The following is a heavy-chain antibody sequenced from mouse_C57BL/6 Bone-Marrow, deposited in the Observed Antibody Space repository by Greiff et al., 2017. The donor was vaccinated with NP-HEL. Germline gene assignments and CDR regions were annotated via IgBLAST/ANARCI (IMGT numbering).Heavy chain of an antibody. D-gene: IGHD1-1*01. CDR1: GYAFSSYW. V-gene: IGHV1-80*01. J-gene: IGHJ4*01. CDR3: ARGDYGSSRFGYAMDY. Sequence: VKLQESGAELVKPGASVKISCKVSGYAFSSYWMNWVKERPGKGLEWIGQIYPGDGDTKYNGKFKGKATLTADKSSSTAYMQVSSLTSEDSAVYFCARGDYGSSRFGYAMDYWGQGTSVTVSS. CDR2: IYPGDGDT.